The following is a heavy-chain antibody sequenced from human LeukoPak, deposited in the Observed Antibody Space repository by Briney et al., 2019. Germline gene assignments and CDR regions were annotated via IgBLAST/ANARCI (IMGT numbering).Heavy chain of an antibody. D-gene: IGHD1-26*01. V-gene: IGHV1-69*13. Sequence: PVKVSCKTSGGTFTSYAITWVRQAPGQGLEWMGKIIPISGTTDYAQKFQGRVTFTADESTSTAYMELSSLRSEDTALYYCARKLRLGGNWFDPWGQGTLVTVSS. CDR2: IIPISGTT. CDR3: ARKLRLGGNWFDP. CDR1: GGTFTSYA. J-gene: IGHJ5*02.